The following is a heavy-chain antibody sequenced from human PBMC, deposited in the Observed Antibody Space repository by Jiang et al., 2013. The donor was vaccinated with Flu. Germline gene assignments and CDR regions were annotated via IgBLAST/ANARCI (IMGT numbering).Heavy chain of an antibody. V-gene: IGHV4-61*02. Sequence: GSGLVKPSQTLSLTCIVSGDSMFNGHFFWSWIRQPAGKGLEWIGRINTSGSAAYNPSLKTRVTMSVEPSKNQFSLEVTSVTAADTALYYCAREEYSSSNWFDPWGQGTLVTVAS. CDR3: AREEYSSSNWFDP. CDR1: GDSMFNGHFF. J-gene: IGHJ5*02. CDR2: INTSGSA. D-gene: IGHD6-6*01.